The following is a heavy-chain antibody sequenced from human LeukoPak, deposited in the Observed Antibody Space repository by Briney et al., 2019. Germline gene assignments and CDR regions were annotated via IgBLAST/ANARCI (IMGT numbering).Heavy chain of an antibody. CDR2: ISGSGENT. CDR1: GFTFSSYA. J-gene: IGHJ1*01. Sequence: GGSLRLSCGASGFTFSSYAMAWVRQAPGKGLEWVSAISGSGENTYYADSVKGRFTTSRDNSKNTLYLQMNSLRAEDTAVYSCARDRGFYGAGSYKEYFQHWGQGTRVTVS. V-gene: IGHV3-23*01. CDR3: ARDRGFYGAGSYKEYFQH. D-gene: IGHD3-10*01.